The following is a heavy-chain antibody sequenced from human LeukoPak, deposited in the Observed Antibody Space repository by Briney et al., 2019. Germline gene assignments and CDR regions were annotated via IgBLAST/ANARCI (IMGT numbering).Heavy chain of an antibody. D-gene: IGHD5-12*01. CDR1: GYSFTSHW. Sequence: HGESLKISCKTSGYSFTSHWIGWVRQMPGKGLEWMGIIYPDDSDTRYSPSFQGQVIISADKSTATAYLQWTSLKASDTAIYYCARRGFVATTRNWFDPWGQGTLVTVSS. CDR3: ARRGFVATTRNWFDP. V-gene: IGHV5-51*01. CDR2: IYPDDSDT. J-gene: IGHJ5*02.